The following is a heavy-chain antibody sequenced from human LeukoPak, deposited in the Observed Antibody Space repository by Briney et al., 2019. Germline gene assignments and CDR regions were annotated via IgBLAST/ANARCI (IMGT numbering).Heavy chain of an antibody. J-gene: IGHJ4*02. CDR2: ISGRGDKK. CDR3: AKGRIAPDY. Sequence: GGSLRLSCVASGLSVSSNYMSWVRQAPGKGLEWVSGISGRGDKKYYADSVKGRFTISRDNSKNTVYLQINILGGQDTAVYYFAKGRIAPDYWCQGTLVTVSS. CDR1: GLSVSSNY. V-gene: IGHV3-23*01. D-gene: IGHD6-13*01.